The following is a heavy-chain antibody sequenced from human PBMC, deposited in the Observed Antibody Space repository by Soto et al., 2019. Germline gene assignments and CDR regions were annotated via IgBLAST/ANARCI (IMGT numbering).Heavy chain of an antibody. CDR1: GYSFALYW. D-gene: IGHD3-16*02. CDR2: IYPSDSDV. J-gene: IGHJ2*01. V-gene: IGHV5-51*01. Sequence: VQLVQSGAEVKKPGESLKISCKGSGYSFALYWIGWVRQMPGKDLEWMGIIYPSDSDVRYSPSFQGQVTMSADKSISTVYLQWNSLKASDTAMYYCARIIADWYFDLWGRGTLVTVSS. CDR3: ARIIADWYFDL.